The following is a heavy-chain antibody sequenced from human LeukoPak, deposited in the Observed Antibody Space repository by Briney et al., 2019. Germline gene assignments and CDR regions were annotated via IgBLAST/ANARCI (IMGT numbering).Heavy chain of an antibody. V-gene: IGHV4-59*01. D-gene: IGHD2-2*01. J-gene: IGHJ5*02. Sequence: SETLSLTCTVSGGSISNNYWSWIRQPPGKGLEWIGYIYYSGSTNYNPSLKSRVTISVDTSKNQFSLKLSSVTAADTAVYYCAGYCSSTSCLRGFDPWGQGTLVTVSS. CDR1: GGSISNNY. CDR2: IYYSGST. CDR3: AGYCSSTSCLRGFDP.